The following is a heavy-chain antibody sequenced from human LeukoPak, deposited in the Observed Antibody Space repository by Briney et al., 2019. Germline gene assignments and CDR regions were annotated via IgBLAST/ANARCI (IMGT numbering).Heavy chain of an antibody. D-gene: IGHD4-23*01. J-gene: IGHJ1*01. CDR3: ARAYGGNSQYFQH. Sequence: PSETLSLTCTVSGGSISTSSYYWGWVRQPPGKGLEWIGNIFYSGSTYYNPSLKSRVTISLDTSKNQFSLKLSSVTAADTAVYYCARAYGGNSQYFQHWGQGTLVTVSS. CDR2: IFYSGST. CDR1: GGSISTSSYY. V-gene: IGHV4-39*07.